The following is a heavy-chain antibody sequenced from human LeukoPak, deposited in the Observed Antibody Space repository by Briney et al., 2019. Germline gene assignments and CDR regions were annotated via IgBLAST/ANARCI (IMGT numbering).Heavy chain of an antibody. CDR1: GYTFTSYA. CDR3: ARDSAVRSPAPVRY. CDR2: INAGNGNT. Sequence: ASVKVSCKASGYTFTSYAMHWVRQAPGQRLEWMGWINAGNGNTKYSQKFQGRVTITRDTSASTAYMELSSLRSEDTAVYYRARDSAVRSPAPVRYWGQGTLVTVSS. D-gene: IGHD4-17*01. J-gene: IGHJ4*02. V-gene: IGHV1-3*01.